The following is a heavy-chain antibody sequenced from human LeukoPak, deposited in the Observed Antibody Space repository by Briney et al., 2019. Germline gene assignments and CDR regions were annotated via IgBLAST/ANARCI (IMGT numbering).Heavy chain of an antibody. CDR3: AKSQLITMVRGVIDY. CDR2: IWYDGSNK. D-gene: IGHD3-10*01. Sequence: GGSLRLSCAASGFTFSSYGMHWVRQAPGKGLEWVAVIWYDGSNKYYADSVKGRFTISRDNSKSTLYLQMNSLRAEDTAVYYCAKSQLITMVRGVIDYWGQGTLVAVSS. CDR1: GFTFSSYG. J-gene: IGHJ4*02. V-gene: IGHV3-33*06.